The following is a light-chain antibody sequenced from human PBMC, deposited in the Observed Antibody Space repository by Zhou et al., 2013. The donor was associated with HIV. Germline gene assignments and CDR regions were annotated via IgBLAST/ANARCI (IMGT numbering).Light chain of an antibody. Sequence: VVMTQSPLSLPVTLGQPASISCRSGQSLVYSDGNTYLNWFQQRPGQSPRRLIYRVSNRDSVVPDRFSGSGSGTDFTLKISKVEADDVGVYYCMQGTHWLPTFGQGTKVEIK. J-gene: IGKJ1*01. CDR2: RVS. CDR3: MQGTHWLPT. CDR1: QSLVYSDGNTY. V-gene: IGKV2-30*01.